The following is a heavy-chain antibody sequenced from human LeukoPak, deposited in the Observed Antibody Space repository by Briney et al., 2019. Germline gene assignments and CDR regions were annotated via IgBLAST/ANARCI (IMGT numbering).Heavy chain of an antibody. CDR3: AGEHFDWLSVSKINCFDP. CDR1: GYTFTTYY. J-gene: IGHJ5*02. D-gene: IGHD3-9*01. CDR2: INPSGGST. V-gene: IGHV1-46*01. Sequence: RASVKVSCKASGYTFTTYYIHWVRQAPGQGLEWMGIINPSGGSTSYAQKFQDRVTMTRDTSTSTVYMELSSLRSEDTAVYYCAGEHFDWLSVSKINCFDPWGQGTLVTVSS.